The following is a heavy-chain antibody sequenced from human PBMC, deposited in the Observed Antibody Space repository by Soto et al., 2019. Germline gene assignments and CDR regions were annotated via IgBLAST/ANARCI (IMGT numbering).Heavy chain of an antibody. Sequence: QDQLLQSGAEVKKPGASVTVSCKASGYSFTNYGITWVRQAPGQRLEWMGWISAFNGNTHYAQKLQGRVTMTTDASTSTAYMQLRSLRSDDTAVYYCARDRGVAPPVAGNTHYYYYMDVWGKGTTVTVSS. CDR3: ARDRGVAPPVAGNTHYYYYMDV. D-gene: IGHD6-19*01. V-gene: IGHV1-18*01. CDR1: GYSFTNYG. CDR2: ISAFNGNT. J-gene: IGHJ6*03.